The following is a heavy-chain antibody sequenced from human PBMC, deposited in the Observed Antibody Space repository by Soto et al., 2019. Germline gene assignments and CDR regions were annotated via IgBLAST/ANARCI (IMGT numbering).Heavy chain of an antibody. D-gene: IGHD1-26*01. Sequence: EVQLLESGGGLVQPGGSLRLSCAASGFTFSSYAMRWVRQAPGKGLEWVSAISGSGGSTYYADSVKGRFTISRDNSKNTLYLEMNSLRAEDTAVYYCARRGSGSYYDYWGQGTLVTVSS. J-gene: IGHJ4*02. V-gene: IGHV3-23*01. CDR1: GFTFSSYA. CDR3: ARRGSGSYYDY. CDR2: ISGSGGST.